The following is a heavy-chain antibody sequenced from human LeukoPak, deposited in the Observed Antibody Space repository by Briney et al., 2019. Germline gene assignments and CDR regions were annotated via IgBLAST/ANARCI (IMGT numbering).Heavy chain of an antibody. D-gene: IGHD3-3*01. J-gene: IGHJ4*02. CDR2: ISYDGSNK. Sequence: GGSLRLSCAASGFTFSSYAMHWVRQAPGKGLEWVAVISYDGSNKYYADSVKGRFTISRDNSKNTLYLQMNSLRAEDTAVYYCAREAGDFWSGYYNDRYFDYWGQGTLVTVSS. V-gene: IGHV3-30-3*01. CDR1: GFTFSSYA. CDR3: AREAGDFWSGYYNDRYFDY.